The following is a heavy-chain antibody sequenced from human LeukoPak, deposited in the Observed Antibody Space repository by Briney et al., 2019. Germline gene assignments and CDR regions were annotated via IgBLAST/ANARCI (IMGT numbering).Heavy chain of an antibody. D-gene: IGHD6-13*01. CDR2: ISAYNGNT. Sequence: APVKVSCKASGYTFTSYGISWVRQAPGQGLEWMGWISAYNGNTNYAQKLQGRVTMTTDTSTSTAYMELRSLRSDDTAVYYCARFVGYSSSWNNWFDPWGQGTLVTVSS. V-gene: IGHV1-18*01. CDR1: GYTFTSYG. J-gene: IGHJ5*02. CDR3: ARFVGYSSSWNNWFDP.